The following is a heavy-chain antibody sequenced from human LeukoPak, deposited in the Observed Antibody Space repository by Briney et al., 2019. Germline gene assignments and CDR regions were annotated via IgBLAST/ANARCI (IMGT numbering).Heavy chain of an antibody. J-gene: IGHJ4*02. Sequence: ASVNVSFKSSVYTFTGYYMHWVRQAPGQGLEWMGWINPNSGGTNYAQKFQGRVTMTRDTSISTAYMELSALRSDDTAVYYCARDLGVATLIDYWGQGTLVTVSS. CDR1: VYTFTGYY. V-gene: IGHV1-2*02. CDR3: ARDLGVATLIDY. CDR2: INPNSGGT. D-gene: IGHD1-26*01.